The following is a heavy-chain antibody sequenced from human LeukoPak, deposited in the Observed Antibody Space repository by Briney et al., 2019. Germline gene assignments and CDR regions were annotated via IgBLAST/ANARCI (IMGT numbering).Heavy chain of an antibody. CDR2: IYYSGST. D-gene: IGHD2-2*02. CDR1: GGSFSGYY. V-gene: IGHV4-31*11. CDR3: ARPAAITRFAFDI. J-gene: IGHJ3*02. Sequence: PSETLSLTCAVYGGSFSGYYWSWIRQHPGKGLEWIGYIYYSGSTYYNPSLKSRVTISVDTSKNQFSLKLSSVTAADTAVYYCARPAAITRFAFDIWGQGTMVTVSS.